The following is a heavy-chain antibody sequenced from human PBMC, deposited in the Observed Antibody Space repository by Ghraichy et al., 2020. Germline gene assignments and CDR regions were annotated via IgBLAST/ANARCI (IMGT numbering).Heavy chain of an antibody. Sequence: SETLSLTCTVSGASISSNYWSWIRQPPGKGLKYIGYIHYSGTTKYNPSLNGRVTISADTSKNQFSLKLSSVTAADTGVYYCAKEGVSGSYHYFLDYWGQGRLITVSS. CDR2: IHYSGTT. CDR1: GASISSNY. V-gene: IGHV4-59*01. CDR3: AKEGVSGSYHYFLDY. D-gene: IGHD1-26*01. J-gene: IGHJ4*02.